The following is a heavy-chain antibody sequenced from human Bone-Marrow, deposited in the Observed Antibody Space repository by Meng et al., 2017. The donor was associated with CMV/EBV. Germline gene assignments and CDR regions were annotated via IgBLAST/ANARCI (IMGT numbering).Heavy chain of an antibody. D-gene: IGHD2-2*01. CDR3: ARDFTTPSEVVPAANYYYYGMDV. V-gene: IGHV4-38-2*02. CDR2: IYHSGST. CDR1: GYSISSGYY. J-gene: IGHJ6*02. Sequence: SETLSLTCTVSGYSISSGYYWGWIRQPPGKGLEWIGSIYHSGSTYYNPSLKSRVTISVDTSKNQFSLKLSSVTAADTAVYYCARDFTTPSEVVPAANYYYYGMDVWGQGTTVPVSS.